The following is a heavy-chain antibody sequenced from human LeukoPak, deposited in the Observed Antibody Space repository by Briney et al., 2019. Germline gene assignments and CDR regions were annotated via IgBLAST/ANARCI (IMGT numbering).Heavy chain of an antibody. CDR3: ARRIAVAGRGGFDY. J-gene: IGHJ4*02. CDR1: GFTFSSYS. Sequence: PGGSLRLSCAASGFTFSSYSMNWVRQAPGKGLEWVSYISSSSSTIKYAESVKGRFTISRDNAKNSLYLQMNSLRAEDTAVYYCARRIAVAGRGGFDYWGQGTLVTVS. D-gene: IGHD6-19*01. V-gene: IGHV3-48*04. CDR2: ISSSSSTI.